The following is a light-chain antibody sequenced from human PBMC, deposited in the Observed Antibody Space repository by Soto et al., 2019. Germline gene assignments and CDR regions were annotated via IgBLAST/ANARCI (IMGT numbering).Light chain of an antibody. Sequence: DTQMTQSTYYLSASVGDRVTITCRASQSISNYLNWYQQKPGKAPKLLIYAASSLQSGVPSRFSGSGSGTDFTLTISSLQPEDFATYFCQQTDSTPITFCQGRRLEVK. CDR2: AAS. J-gene: IGKJ5*01. V-gene: IGKV1-39*01. CDR3: QQTDSTPIT. CDR1: QSISNY.